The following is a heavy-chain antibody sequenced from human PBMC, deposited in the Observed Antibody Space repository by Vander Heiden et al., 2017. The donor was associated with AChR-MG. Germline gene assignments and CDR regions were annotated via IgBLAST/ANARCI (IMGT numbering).Heavy chain of an antibody. V-gene: IGHV5-51*01. CDR1: RNMFSNHW. J-gene: IGHJ5*02. CDR3: ARRNRTWHA. Sequence: EVQLVQSGAELIKPGEPLRTSCKDSRNMFSNHWIGWVRQMPGKGLEWMGIINLRDSDTRYSPSFQGQVTLSADRSISTAYLHWSSLKASDTAIYYCARRNRTWHAWGQGTLVTVSS. CDR2: INLRDSDT.